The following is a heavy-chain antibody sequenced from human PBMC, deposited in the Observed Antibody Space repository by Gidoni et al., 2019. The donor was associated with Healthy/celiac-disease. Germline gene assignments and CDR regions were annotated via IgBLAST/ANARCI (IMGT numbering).Heavy chain of an antibody. CDR2: MYSGGST. D-gene: IGHD6-13*01. J-gene: IGHJ3*02. V-gene: IGHV3-66*01. CDR1: GFTVSSNY. CDR3: ARDPAAAGTNDAFDI. Sequence: EVQLVESGGGLVQPGGSLRLSCAASGFTVSSNYMSWVRQAPGKGLEWVSVMYSGGSTYYADSVKGRFTISRDNSKNTLYLQMNSLRAEDTAVYYCARDPAAAGTNDAFDIWGQGTMVTVSS.